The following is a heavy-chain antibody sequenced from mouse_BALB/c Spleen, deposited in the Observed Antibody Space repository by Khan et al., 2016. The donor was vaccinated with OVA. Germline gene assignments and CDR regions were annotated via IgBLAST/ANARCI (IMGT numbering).Heavy chain of an antibody. V-gene: IGHV1S137*01. Sequence: QVQLQQSGAELVRPGVSVKISCKGSGYTFTDFTMHWVKQSHAMSLEWIGVISTYYGDATYNQKFKDKATMTVDKSSSTAYMELARLTSEDSAIFLGTRGGGGNRFAYWGQGTLVTVSA. D-gene: IGHD3-3*01. CDR1: GYTFTDFT. CDR3: TRGGGGNRFAY. J-gene: IGHJ3*01. CDR2: ISTYYGDA.